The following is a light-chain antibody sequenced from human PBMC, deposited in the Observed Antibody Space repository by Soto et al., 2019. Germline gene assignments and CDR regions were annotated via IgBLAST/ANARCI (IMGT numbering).Light chain of an antibody. CDR3: QQVGISVAT. CDR2: GAS. V-gene: IGKV3-20*01. J-gene: IGKJ1*01. CDR1: QSVRNNN. Sequence: EIVLTQSPGTLSLSPGERATLSCRASQSVRNNNLAWYQQKAGQAPRLLIYGASTRATGIPDRFSGRGSGTDFTLTISRREPEDFAVYYCQQVGISVATFGQGTKVEIK.